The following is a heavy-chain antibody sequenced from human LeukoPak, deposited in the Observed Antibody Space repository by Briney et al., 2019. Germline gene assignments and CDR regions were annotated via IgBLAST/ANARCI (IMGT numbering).Heavy chain of an antibody. CDR2: IKEDGSEK. CDR3: VRDYVWESHRQFDY. J-gene: IGHJ4*02. D-gene: IGHD3-16*01. Sequence: HAGGSLRLSCAASGFTFRNYWMSWVRQAPGKGLEWVANIKEDGSEKKYVDSVKGRFTVSRDNVKNALFMQMNSLKVEDTAVYYCVRDYVWESHRQFDYWGQGTMVTVSS. CDR1: GFTFRNYW. V-gene: IGHV3-7*01.